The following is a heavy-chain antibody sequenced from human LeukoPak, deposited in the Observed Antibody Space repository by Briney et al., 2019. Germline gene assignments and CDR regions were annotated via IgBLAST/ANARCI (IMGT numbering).Heavy chain of an antibody. CDR2: ISNSSSYI. CDR3: ARVGFVGDIWYYYYMDV. V-gene: IGHV3-21*01. D-gene: IGHD4-17*01. Sequence: GGSLRLSCAASGFTLSNYSMNWVRQAPGKGLEWVSSISNSSSYIYYADSVKGRFTISRDNAKNSLYLQMNSLRAEDTAVYYCARVGFVGDIWYYYYMDVWGKGTTVTVSS. J-gene: IGHJ6*03. CDR1: GFTLSNYS.